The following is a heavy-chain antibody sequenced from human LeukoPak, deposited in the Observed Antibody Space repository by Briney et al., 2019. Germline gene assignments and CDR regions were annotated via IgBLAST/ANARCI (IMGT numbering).Heavy chain of an antibody. CDR1: GGSISNYY. V-gene: IGHV4-59*01. J-gene: IGHJ4*02. Sequence: SETLSLTCTVSGGSISNYYWIWIRQPPGKALEWIGYIYYTGTTKYNPSLKSRATISLDTSKNQFSLKLTSVTAADTALFFCARGAVGYSYGWGQGTLVTVSS. CDR3: ARGAVGYSYG. D-gene: IGHD5-18*01. CDR2: IYYTGTT.